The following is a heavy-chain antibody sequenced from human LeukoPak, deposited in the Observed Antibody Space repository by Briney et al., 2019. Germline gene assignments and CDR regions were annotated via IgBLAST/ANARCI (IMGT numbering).Heavy chain of an antibody. CDR3: ARTIAAAGTNWFDP. CDR2: ISGSGGST. Sequence: GGSLRLSCAASGFTFSTYGMTWVRQAPGKGLEWVSAISGSGGSTYYADAVKGRFTISRDNAKNSLYLQMNSLRAEDTAVYYCARTIAAAGTNWFDPWGQGTLVTVSS. V-gene: IGHV3-23*01. D-gene: IGHD6-13*01. J-gene: IGHJ5*02. CDR1: GFTFSTYG.